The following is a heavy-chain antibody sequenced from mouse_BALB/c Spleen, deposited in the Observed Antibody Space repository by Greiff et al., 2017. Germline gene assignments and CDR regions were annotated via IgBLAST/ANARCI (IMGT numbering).Heavy chain of an antibody. Sequence: EVKLEESGGGLVQPGGSMKLSCVASGFTFSNYWMNWVRQSPEKGLEWVAEIRLKSNNYATHYAESVKGRFTISRDDSKSSVYLQMNNLRAEDTGIYYCTPIFYGKRDYYAMDYWGQGTSVTVSS. D-gene: IGHD2-1*01. CDR1: GFTFSNYW. CDR2: IRLKSNNYAT. CDR3: TPIFYGKRDYYAMDY. J-gene: IGHJ4*01. V-gene: IGHV6-6*02.